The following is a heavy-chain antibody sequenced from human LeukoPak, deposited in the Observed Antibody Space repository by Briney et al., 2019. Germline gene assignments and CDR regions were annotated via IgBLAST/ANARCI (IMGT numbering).Heavy chain of an antibody. CDR3: ARSVEGYCSGGSCYSYYYYMDV. CDR2: IYYSGST. J-gene: IGHJ6*03. CDR1: GFTFRSYE. Sequence: LTLSCEDSGFTFRSYEMNWVRQAPGKGLEWIGYIYYSGSTNYNPSLKSRVTISVDTSKNQFSLKLSSVTAADTAVYYCARSVEGYCSGGSCYSYYYYMDVWGKGTTVTVSS. V-gene: IGHV4-59*01. D-gene: IGHD2-15*01.